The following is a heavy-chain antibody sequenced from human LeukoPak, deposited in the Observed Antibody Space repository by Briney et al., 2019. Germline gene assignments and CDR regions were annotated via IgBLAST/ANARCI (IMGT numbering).Heavy chain of an antibody. CDR3: ARGSDYYYYGMDV. CDR1: GGSFSGYS. J-gene: IGHJ6*02. Sequence: SETLSLTCAVYGGSFSGYSWSWIRQPPGKGLEWIGEINHSGSTNYNPSLKSRVTISVDTSKNQFSLKLSSVTAADTAVYYCARGSDYYYYGMDVWGQGTTVTVSS. CDR2: INHSGST. V-gene: IGHV4-34*01.